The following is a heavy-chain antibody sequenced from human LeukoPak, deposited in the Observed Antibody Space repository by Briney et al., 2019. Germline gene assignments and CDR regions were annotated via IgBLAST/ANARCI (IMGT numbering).Heavy chain of an antibody. V-gene: IGHV3-74*01. D-gene: IGHD3-9*01. Sequence: GGSLRLSCAASGVTLSPYGMHWVRQAPGKGLVFVSLINRDGSIIRYADSVKGRFTISRDNAKNTLYLQMNSLRVEDTAEYYCAILTGYPLWGQETLVTVSS. CDR3: AILTGYPL. J-gene: IGHJ4*02. CDR1: GVTLSPYG. CDR2: INRDGSII.